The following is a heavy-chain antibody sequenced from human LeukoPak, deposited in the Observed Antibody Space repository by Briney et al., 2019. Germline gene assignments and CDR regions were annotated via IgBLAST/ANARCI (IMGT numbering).Heavy chain of an antibody. V-gene: IGHV1-2*02. Sequence: ASVKVSCKASGYTSTGYYMHWVRQAPGQGLEWMGWINPNSGGTNYAQKFQGRVTMTRDTSISTAYMELSRLRSDDTAVYYCATGGLGFLADEIPLGDYFDYWGQGTLVTVSS. CDR3: ATGGLGFLADEIPLGDYFDY. CDR2: INPNSGGT. D-gene: IGHD3-3*01. J-gene: IGHJ4*02. CDR1: GYTSTGYY.